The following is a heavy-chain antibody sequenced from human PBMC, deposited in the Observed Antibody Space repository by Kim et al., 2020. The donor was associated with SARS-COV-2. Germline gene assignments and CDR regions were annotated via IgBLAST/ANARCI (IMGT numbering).Heavy chain of an antibody. CDR1: GFTFSNAW. V-gene: IGHV3-15*01. Sequence: GGSLRLSCAASGFTFSNAWMSWVRQAPGKGLEWVGRIKSKTDGGTTDYAAPVKGRFTISRDDSKNTLYLQMNSLKTEDTAVYYCTTDGEGFYYYDSSASDYWGQGTLVTVSS. J-gene: IGHJ4*02. CDR3: TTDGEGFYYYDSSASDY. D-gene: IGHD3-22*01. CDR2: IKSKTDGGTT.